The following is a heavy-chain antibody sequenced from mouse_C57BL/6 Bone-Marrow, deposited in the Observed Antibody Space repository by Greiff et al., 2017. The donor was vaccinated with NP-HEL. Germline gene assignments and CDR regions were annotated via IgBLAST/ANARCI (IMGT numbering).Heavy chain of an antibody. D-gene: IGHD2-5*01. CDR3: ARPPYSNSFAY. Sequence: EVKVVESGGDLVKPGGSLKLSCAASGFTFSSYGMSWVRQTPDKRLEWVATFSSGGSYTYYPDSVKGRFTISRDNAKNTMYLQMSSLKSEDTAMYYCARPPYSNSFAYWGQGTLVTVSA. CDR1: GFTFSSYG. CDR2: FSSGGSYT. J-gene: IGHJ3*01. V-gene: IGHV5-6*01.